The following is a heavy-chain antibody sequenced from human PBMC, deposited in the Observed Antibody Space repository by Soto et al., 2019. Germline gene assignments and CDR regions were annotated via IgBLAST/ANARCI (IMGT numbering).Heavy chain of an antibody. CDR3: ARLAGDSISFFDY. CDR1: GYFFAGYW. CDR2: IYPDNSNT. V-gene: IGHV5-51*01. J-gene: IGHJ4*02. Sequence: GESLKISCKGSGYFFAGYWIAWVRQMPGKGLEWMGIIYPDNSNTKYSRSFQGQVTISADKSISTAFLQWSSLKASDTAMYYCARLAGDSISFFDYWGQGSLVTVS. D-gene: IGHD2-2*02.